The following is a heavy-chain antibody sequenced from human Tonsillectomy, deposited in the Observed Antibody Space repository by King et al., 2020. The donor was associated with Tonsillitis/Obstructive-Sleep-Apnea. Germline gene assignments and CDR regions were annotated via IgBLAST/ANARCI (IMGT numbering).Heavy chain of an antibody. V-gene: IGHV2-5*02. D-gene: IGHD3-3*01. J-gene: IGHJ4*02. CDR2: IYWDDDK. CDR1: GFSLSTSGVG. CDR3: ARLRFLEWLLVEGFDY. Sequence: TLKESGPTLVKPTQTLTLTCTFSGFSLSTSGVGVGWIRQPPGKSLEWLALIYWDDDKRYSPSLKSRLTITKDTSKNQVVLTMTNMDPVDTATYYFARLRFLEWLLVEGFDYWGQGTLVTVSS.